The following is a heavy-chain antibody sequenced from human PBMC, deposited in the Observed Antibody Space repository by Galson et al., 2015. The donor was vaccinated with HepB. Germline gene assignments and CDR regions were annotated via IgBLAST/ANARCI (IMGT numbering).Heavy chain of an antibody. D-gene: IGHD5-18*01. CDR2: INHSGST. J-gene: IGHJ4*02. V-gene: IGHV4-34*01. CDR3: ASVPWARYSYGPRAPRPLDY. CDR1: GGSFSGYY. Sequence: LSLTCAVYGGSFSGYYWSWIRQPPGKGLEWIGEINHSGSTNYNPSLKSRVTISVDTSKNQFSLKLSSVTAADTAVYYCASVPWARYSYGPRAPRPLDYWGQGTLVTVSS.